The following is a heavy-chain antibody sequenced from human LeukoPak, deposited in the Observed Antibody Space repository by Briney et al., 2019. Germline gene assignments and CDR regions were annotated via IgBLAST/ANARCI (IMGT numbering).Heavy chain of an antibody. Sequence: HPGGSLRLSCAASGFTFSDYYMSWIRQAPGKGPEWVSYISSSGSTIYYADSVKGRFTISRDNAKNSLYLQMNSLRAEDTAVYYCARRQQQLVPAVYYGMDVWGQGTTVTVSS. D-gene: IGHD6-13*01. CDR1: GFTFSDYY. CDR2: ISSSGSTI. V-gene: IGHV3-11*01. CDR3: ARRQQQLVPAVYYGMDV. J-gene: IGHJ6*02.